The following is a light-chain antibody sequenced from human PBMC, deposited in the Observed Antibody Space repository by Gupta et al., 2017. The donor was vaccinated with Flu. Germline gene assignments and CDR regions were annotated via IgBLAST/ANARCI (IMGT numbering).Light chain of an antibody. CDR2: SNN. Sequence: SVLTQPPSASGPPGQRVTISCSGSSSNIGSNTVNWYQPLPGTAPKLLIYSNNQRPSGVPDRFSGSKSGTSASLAISGLQSEEEADYYCAAWDDSLNGWVYGGGTKRTVL. V-gene: IGLV1-44*01. CDR1: SSNIGSNT. CDR3: AAWDDSLNGWV. J-gene: IGLJ3*02.